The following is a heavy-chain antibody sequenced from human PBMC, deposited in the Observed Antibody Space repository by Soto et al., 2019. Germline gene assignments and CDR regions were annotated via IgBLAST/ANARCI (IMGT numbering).Heavy chain of an antibody. D-gene: IGHD4-17*01. V-gene: IGHV3-74*01. J-gene: IGHJ6*02. CDR1: GFTFSSYW. CDR2: INSDGSST. CDR3: ARDKAPRRGNYYYYGMDV. Sequence: PGGSLRLSCAVSGFTFSSYWMHWVRQAPGKGLVWVSRINSDGSSTSYADCVKGRFTISRDNAKNTLYLQMNSLRAEDTAVYYCARDKAPRRGNYYYYGMDVCGQGTTVTVSS.